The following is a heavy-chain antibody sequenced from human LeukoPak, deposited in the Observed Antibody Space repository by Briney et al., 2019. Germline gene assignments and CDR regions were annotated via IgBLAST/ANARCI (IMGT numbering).Heavy chain of an antibody. CDR1: GFTVSSNY. Sequence: GGSLRLSCAASGFTVSSNYMSWVRQAPGKGLELVSVIYSDGSTYYADSVKGRFTISRDNSKNTLYLQMNSLRAEDTAVYYCASKTYYSPYYYYGMDVWGQGTTVTVSS. J-gene: IGHJ6*02. V-gene: IGHV3-53*01. CDR3: ASKTYYSPYYYYGMDV. CDR2: IYSDGST. D-gene: IGHD3-10*01.